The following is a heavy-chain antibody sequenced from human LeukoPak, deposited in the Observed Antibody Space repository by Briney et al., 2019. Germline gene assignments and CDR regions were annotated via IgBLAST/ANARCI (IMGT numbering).Heavy chain of an antibody. CDR1: GFTFSSYG. V-gene: IGHV3-30*18. CDR2: ISYDASNK. J-gene: IGHJ5*02. CDR3: AKAQYSGSHNWFDP. Sequence: GRSLRLSCAASGFTFSSYGMHWVRQAPGQGLEWVAVISYDASNKYYADSVKGRFTISRDNSKNTLYLQMNSLRAEDTAVYYCAKAQYSGSHNWFDPWGQGTLVTVSS. D-gene: IGHD1-26*01.